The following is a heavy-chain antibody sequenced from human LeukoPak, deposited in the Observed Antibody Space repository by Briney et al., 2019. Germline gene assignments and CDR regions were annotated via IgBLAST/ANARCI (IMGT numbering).Heavy chain of an antibody. D-gene: IGHD3-22*01. CDR2: ISGSGGST. Sequence: GGSLRLSCAASGFTFDIYAMSWVRQAPGKGLEWVSAISGSGGSTYYADSVKGRFTISRDKSKSTLYLQMNSLTAEDTAVYFCAKERSFSSGGNWFDPWGQGTLVTVSS. J-gene: IGHJ5*02. CDR3: AKERSFSSGGNWFDP. V-gene: IGHV3-23*01. CDR1: GFTFDIYA.